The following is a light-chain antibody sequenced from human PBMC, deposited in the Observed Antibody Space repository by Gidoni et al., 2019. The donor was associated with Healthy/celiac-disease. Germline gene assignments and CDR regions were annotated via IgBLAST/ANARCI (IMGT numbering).Light chain of an antibody. J-gene: IGKJ3*01. CDR3: QQSYSTPGFT. Sequence: DIQMTQSPSSLSASVGDRVTITCRASQSISRYLNWYQQKPGKAPKLLIYAASSFQSGVPSRFSGSGSGTDFTLTISSLQPEDFATYYCQQSYSTPGFTFGPGTKVDIK. V-gene: IGKV1-39*01. CDR2: AAS. CDR1: QSISRY.